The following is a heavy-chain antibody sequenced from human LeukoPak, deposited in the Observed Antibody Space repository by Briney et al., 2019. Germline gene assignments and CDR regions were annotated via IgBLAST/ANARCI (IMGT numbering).Heavy chain of an antibody. D-gene: IGHD3-10*01. J-gene: IGHJ6*03. CDR3: ARAPRSILLWFGGHYYYMDV. CDR2: INPNSGGT. CDR1: GYTFTGYY. V-gene: IGHV1-2*02. Sequence: ASVKVSCKASGYTFTGYYMHWVRQAPGQGLEWMGWINPNSGGTNYAQKFQGRVTMTRDTSISTAYMELSRLRSDDTAVYYCARAPRSILLWFGGHYYYMDVWGKGTTVTISS.